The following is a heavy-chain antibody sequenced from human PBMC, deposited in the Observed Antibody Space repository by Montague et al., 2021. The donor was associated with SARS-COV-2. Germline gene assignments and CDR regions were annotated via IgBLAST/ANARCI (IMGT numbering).Heavy chain of an antibody. J-gene: IGHJ3*02. Sequence: ILSLTCTVSGGSISSGGYYWSWIRQHPGKGLEWIGYIYYSGSTYYNPSLKSRVTISVDTSKNQFSLKLSSVTAADTAVYYCARAGTITMIVVVIDAFDIWGQGTMVTVSS. CDR3: ARAGTITMIVVVIDAFDI. CDR1: GGSISSGGYY. CDR2: IYYSGST. D-gene: IGHD3-22*01. V-gene: IGHV4-31*03.